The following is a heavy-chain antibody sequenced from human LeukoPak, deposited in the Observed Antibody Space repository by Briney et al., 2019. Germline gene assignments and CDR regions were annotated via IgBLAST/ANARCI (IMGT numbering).Heavy chain of an antibody. CDR3: ARGRIAVAGTYIPSNWGPQLYYMDV. Sequence: GGSLRLSCAASGFTFSSYWMSWVRQAPGKGLEWVGNIKQDGSEKYYVDSLKGRFTISRDSAENSLYLQMNSLRAEDTAVYYCARGRIAVAGTYIPSNWGPQLYYMDVWGKGTTVTVSS. D-gene: IGHD6-19*01. V-gene: IGHV3-7*01. CDR2: IKQDGSEK. CDR1: GFTFSSYW. J-gene: IGHJ6*03.